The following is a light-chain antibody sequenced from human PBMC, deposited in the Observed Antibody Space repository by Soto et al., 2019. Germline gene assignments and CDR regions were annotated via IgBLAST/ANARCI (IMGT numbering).Light chain of an antibody. V-gene: IGKV3-20*01. CDR1: QSVSRSY. CDR3: QQYGSSPFT. Sequence: EIVLTLSPGTLSLSPGERATLSCRASQSVSRSYLAWYQQKPGQAPRLLIYGASSRATGIPDRFSGSGSGTDFTLTISRLEPEDFAVYYCQQYGSSPFTFGPGTKLDIK. J-gene: IGKJ3*01. CDR2: GAS.